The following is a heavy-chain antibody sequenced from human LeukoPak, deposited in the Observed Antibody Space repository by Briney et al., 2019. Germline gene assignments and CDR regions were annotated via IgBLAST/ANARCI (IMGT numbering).Heavy chain of an antibody. CDR2: ISSGGSTI. V-gene: IGHV3-11*01. Sequence: GGSLRLSCAVSGFTFSDYYMSWIRQAPGKGLEWVSYISSGGSTISHADSVKGRFTISRDNSKNTLYLQMNSLRAEDTAVYYCAKESNILTGYNWFDPWGQGTLVTVSS. CDR3: AKESNILTGYNWFDP. CDR1: GFTFSDYY. J-gene: IGHJ5*02. D-gene: IGHD3-9*01.